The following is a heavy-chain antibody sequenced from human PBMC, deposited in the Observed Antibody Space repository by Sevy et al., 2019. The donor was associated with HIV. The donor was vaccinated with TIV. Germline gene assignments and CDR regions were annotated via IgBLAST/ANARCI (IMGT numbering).Heavy chain of an antibody. V-gene: IGHV3-33*03. CDR1: GFTFSAYG. J-gene: IGHJ4*02. D-gene: IGHD2-2*01. CDR3: AGDGVPAAKLFDY. CDR2: IWYDGSKT. Sequence: GGSLRLSCAASGFTFSAYGMHWVRQTPGKGLEWVAVIWYDGSKTYYAESVKGRFTISRDNSKNTVYMQMNSLRVEDTAVYYCAGDGVPAAKLFDYWGQGTLVTVSS.